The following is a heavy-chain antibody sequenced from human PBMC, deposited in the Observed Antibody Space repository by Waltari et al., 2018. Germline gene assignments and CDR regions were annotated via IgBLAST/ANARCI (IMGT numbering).Heavy chain of an antibody. Sequence: QVHLLESGGGLVQPGGSLRLSCVASEFTFSDYGMHWVRQAPGEGLEWVAVIWFDGSYKYYSEFVKGRFTISRDNSKNTLYLQMNGLIAEDTAIYYCARDKGGSMYYLDYWGQGTLVTVSS. D-gene: IGHD3-10*01. CDR2: IWFDGSYK. V-gene: IGHV3-33*01. CDR3: ARDKGGSMYYLDY. CDR1: EFTFSDYG. J-gene: IGHJ4*02.